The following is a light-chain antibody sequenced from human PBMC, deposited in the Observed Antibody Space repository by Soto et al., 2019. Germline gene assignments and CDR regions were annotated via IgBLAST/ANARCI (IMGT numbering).Light chain of an antibody. CDR2: GVS. V-gene: IGKV3-15*01. Sequence: EMAVSQSTATLSVSPGERATLSCRASQSVSVNLAWYQQKPGQAPRLLIYGVSTRATGIPARFSGSESGTECTLTISSLQSEDFAVYYCQQYNDWPFTLGPGTKVDIK. CDR3: QQYNDWPFT. J-gene: IGKJ3*01. CDR1: QSVSVN.